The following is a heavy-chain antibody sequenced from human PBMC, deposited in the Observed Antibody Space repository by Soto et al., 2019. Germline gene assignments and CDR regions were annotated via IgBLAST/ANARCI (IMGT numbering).Heavy chain of an antibody. Sequence: QITLKESGPPLVKPTQTLTLTCTFSGFSLSTSGVGVGWIRQPPGKALEWLALIYWDDDKRYSPSLKSRLTSTKDTCKSQGVLTMTNMDPMDTATYYCVHTQYSGEEITIDYWGQGTIVTVFS. CDR3: VHTQYSGEEITIDY. CDR2: IYWDDDK. V-gene: IGHV2-5*02. J-gene: IGHJ4*02. CDR1: GFSLSTSGVG. D-gene: IGHD5-12*01.